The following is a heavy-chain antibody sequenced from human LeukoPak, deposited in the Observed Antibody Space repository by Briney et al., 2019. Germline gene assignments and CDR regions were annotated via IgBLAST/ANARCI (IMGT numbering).Heavy chain of an antibody. CDR1: GYSISSGYY. CDR3: ARPYYDFWSGNENWFDP. CDR2: IYHSGST. Sequence: PSETLSLTCAVSGYSISSGYYWGWIRQPPGKGLEWIGRIYHSGSTYYNPSLKSRVTISVDTSKNQFSLKLSSVTAADTAVYYCARPYYDFWSGNENWFDPWGQGTLVTVSS. V-gene: IGHV4-38-2*01. D-gene: IGHD3-3*01. J-gene: IGHJ5*02.